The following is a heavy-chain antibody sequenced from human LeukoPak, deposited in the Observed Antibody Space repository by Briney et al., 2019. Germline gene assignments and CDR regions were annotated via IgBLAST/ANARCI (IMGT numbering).Heavy chain of an antibody. CDR1: GFTFSSYG. Sequence: PGGSLRLSCAASGFTFSSYGMHWVRQAPGKGLEWVAVISYDGSNKYYADSVKGRFTISRDNAKKSLYLQMNSLKAEDTAVYYCARVFFNQYGMDVWGQGTTVTVPS. CDR3: ARVFFNQYGMDV. D-gene: IGHD3-3*01. CDR2: ISYDGSNK. J-gene: IGHJ6*02. V-gene: IGHV3-30*03.